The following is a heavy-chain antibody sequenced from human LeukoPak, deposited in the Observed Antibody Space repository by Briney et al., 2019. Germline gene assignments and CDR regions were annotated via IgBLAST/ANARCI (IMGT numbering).Heavy chain of an antibody. Sequence: SQTLSLTCTVSGGSISSGGYYWSWIRQPPGKGLEWIGYIYHSGSTYYNPSLKSRVTISVDRSKNQFSLKLSSVTAADTAVYYCARDPYLGSTSFNYWYFDLWGRGTLVTVSS. V-gene: IGHV4-30-2*01. J-gene: IGHJ2*01. CDR1: GGSISSGGYY. CDR2: IYHSGST. CDR3: ARDPYLGSTSFNYWYFDL. D-gene: IGHD2-2*01.